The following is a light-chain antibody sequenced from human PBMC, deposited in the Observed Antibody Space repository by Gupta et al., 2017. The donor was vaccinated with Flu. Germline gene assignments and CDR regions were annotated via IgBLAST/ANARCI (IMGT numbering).Light chain of an antibody. Sequence: VTITCTGTSSDVGGYNYVSWYQQHPGKAPNLIIYDVTKRPSGVPDRFSGSKSGNTASLTITGLRAEDEADYYCCSYAGSYTYLVFGGGTKLTVL. V-gene: IGLV2-11*01. CDR1: SSDVGGYNY. CDR2: DVT. CDR3: CSYAGSYTYLV. J-gene: IGLJ3*02.